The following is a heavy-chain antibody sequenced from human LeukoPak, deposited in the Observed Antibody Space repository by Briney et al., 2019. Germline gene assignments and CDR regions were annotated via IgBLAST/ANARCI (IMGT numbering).Heavy chain of an antibody. CDR1: GFTFSSYS. Sequence: PGGSLRLSCAASGFTFSSYSINWVRQAPGKGLEWVSSISSSSSYIYYADSVKGRFTISRDNAKNSLYLQMNSLRAEDTAVYYCARAGDITIFGVVILDVWGKGTTVTVSS. D-gene: IGHD3-3*01. CDR2: ISSSSSYI. J-gene: IGHJ6*04. V-gene: IGHV3-21*01. CDR3: ARAGDITIFGVVILDV.